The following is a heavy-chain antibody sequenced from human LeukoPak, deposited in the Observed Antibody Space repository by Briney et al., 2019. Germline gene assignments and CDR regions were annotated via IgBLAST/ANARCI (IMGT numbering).Heavy chain of an antibody. CDR2: MNPNSGNT. Sequence: ASVKVSCKASGYTFATYDINWVRQATGQGLEWMGWMNPNSGNTGYAQKFQGRVTMTRDMSTSTVYMELSSLRSEDTAVYYCARGGCSGGSCFYSEYNWFDPWGQGTLVTVSS. CDR1: GYTFATYD. CDR3: ARGGCSGGSCFYSEYNWFDP. D-gene: IGHD2-15*01. J-gene: IGHJ5*02. V-gene: IGHV1-8*01.